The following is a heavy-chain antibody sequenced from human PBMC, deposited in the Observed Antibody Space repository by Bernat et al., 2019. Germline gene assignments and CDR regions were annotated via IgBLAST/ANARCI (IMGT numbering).Heavy chain of an antibody. CDR2: IKQDGSEK. CDR1: GFTFSSHW. J-gene: IGHJ2*01. CDR3: ARRYHDTNGYWYFDL. Sequence: DVQLVESGGGFVQPGGSLRLSCAVSGFTFSSHWMSWVRQAPGKGLEWVANIKQDGSEKYYVDSLKGRFTISRDNAKNSLYLQMNSLRVEDTAVYYCARRYHDTNGYWYFDLWGRGTLVTVSS. D-gene: IGHD2-8*01. V-gene: IGHV3-7*01.